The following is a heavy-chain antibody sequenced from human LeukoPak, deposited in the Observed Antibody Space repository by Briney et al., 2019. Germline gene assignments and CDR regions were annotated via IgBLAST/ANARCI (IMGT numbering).Heavy chain of an antibody. Sequence: GGSLRLSCAASGFTFSSYAVNWVRQAPGKGLEWVSAISGDGTFIYYAESVKGRFTISRDNSKNTVYLQMNSLRAEDTAIYYCARLHGSSLSRARFDYWGPGTLVTVSS. D-gene: IGHD2-21*01. J-gene: IGHJ4*02. CDR1: GFTFSSYA. CDR3: ARLHGSSLSRARFDY. CDR2: ISGDGTFI. V-gene: IGHV3-23*01.